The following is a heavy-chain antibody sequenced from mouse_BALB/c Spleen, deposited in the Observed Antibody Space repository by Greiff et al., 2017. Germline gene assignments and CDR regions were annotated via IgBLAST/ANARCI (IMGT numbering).Heavy chain of an antibody. Sequence: EVQRVESGGGLVQPGGSRKLSCAASGFTFSSFGMHWVRQAPEKGLEWVAYISSGSSTIYYADTVKGRFTISRDNPKNTLFLQMTSLRSEDTAMYDCERRGVNYPYYFDYWGQGTTLTVSS. V-gene: IGHV5-17*02. D-gene: IGHD2-1*01. CDR1: GFTFSSFG. CDR2: ISSGSSTI. J-gene: IGHJ2*01. CDR3: ERRGVNYPYYFDY.